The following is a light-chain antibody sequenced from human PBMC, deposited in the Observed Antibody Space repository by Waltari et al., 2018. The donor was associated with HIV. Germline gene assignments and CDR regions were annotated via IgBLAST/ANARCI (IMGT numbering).Light chain of an antibody. CDR1: KSLLHTNWYNY. Sequence: DIVVTQSPLFLTVTPGEPASISCRSSKSLLHTNWYNYLDCYLQKPGQSPQLLIFLSSNRAYGVLHRFTGSVSGTDFTLKISRVEAEDGGIYYCMQARQTPLTFGGGTKVEIK. CDR2: LSS. J-gene: IGKJ4*01. CDR3: MQARQTPLT. V-gene: IGKV2-28*01.